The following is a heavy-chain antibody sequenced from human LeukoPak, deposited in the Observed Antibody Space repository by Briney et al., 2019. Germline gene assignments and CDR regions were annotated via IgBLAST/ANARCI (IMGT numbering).Heavy chain of an antibody. CDR1: GFTFSTYS. Sequence: PRGSLRLSCEASGFTFSTYSMKWVRQAPGKGLEWVSYISDSGAMYYADSVRGRFTISRENAQNSLFLQMNSLRAEDTAVYYCARDGGYRGYDADCWGQGTLVTVSS. V-gene: IGHV3-48*01. CDR3: ARDGGYRGYDADC. CDR2: ISDSGAM. D-gene: IGHD5-12*01. J-gene: IGHJ4*02.